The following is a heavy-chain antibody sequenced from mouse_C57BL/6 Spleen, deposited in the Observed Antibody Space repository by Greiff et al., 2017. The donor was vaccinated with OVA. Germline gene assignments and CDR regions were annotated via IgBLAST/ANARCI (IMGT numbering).Heavy chain of an antibody. CDR2: IDPSDSYT. CDR1: GYTFTSYW. J-gene: IGHJ1*03. Sequence: VQLQQPGAELVKPGASVKLSCKASGYTFTSYWMQWVKQRPGQGLEWIGEIDPSDSYTNYNQKFKGKATLTVDTSSSTAYMQLSSLTSEDSAVYYCARRTGKGYFDVWGTGTTVTVSS. D-gene: IGHD4-1*01. CDR3: ARRTGKGYFDV. V-gene: IGHV1-50*01.